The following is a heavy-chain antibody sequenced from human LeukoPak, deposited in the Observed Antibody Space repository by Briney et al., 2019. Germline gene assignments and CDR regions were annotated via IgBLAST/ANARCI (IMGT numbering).Heavy chain of an antibody. Sequence: PGGSLRLSFAASGFTFDDYAMHWVRQAPGKGLEWVSGISWNSGSIGYADSVKGRFTISRDNAKNSLYLQMNSLRAEDTALYYCAKASSGLAVAGSNWFDPWGQGTLVTVSS. CDR3: AKASSGLAVAGSNWFDP. CDR1: GFTFDDYA. CDR2: ISWNSGSI. V-gene: IGHV3-9*01. J-gene: IGHJ5*02. D-gene: IGHD6-19*01.